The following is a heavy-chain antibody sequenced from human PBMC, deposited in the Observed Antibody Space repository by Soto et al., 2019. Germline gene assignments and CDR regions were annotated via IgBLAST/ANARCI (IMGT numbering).Heavy chain of an antibody. J-gene: IGHJ3*02. CDR2: IYYSGST. CDR1: GGSISSGGYY. Sequence: QVQLQESGPGLVKPSQTLSLTCTVSGGSISSGGYYWSWIRQHPGKGLEWIGYIYYSGSTYYNPSLTTRVTISVDTSKNQFSLKLSAVTAADTAVYYCARASEYCSGGSCPNEAFDILGQGTMVTVSS. CDR3: ARASEYCSGGSCPNEAFDI. D-gene: IGHD2-15*01. V-gene: IGHV4-31*03.